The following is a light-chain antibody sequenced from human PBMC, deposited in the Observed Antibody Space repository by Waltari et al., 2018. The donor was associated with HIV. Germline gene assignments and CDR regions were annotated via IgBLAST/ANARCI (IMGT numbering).Light chain of an antibody. V-gene: IGLV2-23*02. CDR1: NIDVGNYNL. J-gene: IGLJ3*02. CDR3: LTYVSDSGTWK. CDR2: DVS. Sequence: QSPLTQPASVSGNPGQSVTITCTGTNIDVGNYNLVSWYQQHPGNAPKLLIYDVSKRASGVARRFSGSKSGYCALLTISGRLAAGESYYFCLTYVSDSGTWKFGGETYQTV.